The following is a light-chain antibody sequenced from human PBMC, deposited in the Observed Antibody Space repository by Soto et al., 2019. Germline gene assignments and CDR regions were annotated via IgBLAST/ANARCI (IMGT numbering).Light chain of an antibody. CDR2: DVS. CDR3: SSYTSSSTPV. CDR1: SSDVGGYNY. J-gene: IGLJ1*01. V-gene: IGLV2-14*01. Sequence: QSVLTQPASVSGSPGQSITISCTGTSSDVGGYNYVSWHQQYPGKVPKLMIYDVSNRPSGISNRFSGSKSGNTASLTISGLQADDKADYYCSSYTSSSTPVFGTGTKVTVL.